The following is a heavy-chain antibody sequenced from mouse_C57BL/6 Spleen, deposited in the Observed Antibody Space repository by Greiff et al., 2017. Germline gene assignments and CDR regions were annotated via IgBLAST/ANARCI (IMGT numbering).Heavy chain of an antibody. CDR1: GYAFSTYW. D-gene: IGHD4-1*01. CDR3: ARGGNWVFAY. Sequence: VQLQQSGAELVKPGASVKISCKASGYAFSTYWMNWVKQRPGKGLEWIGQIYPGEGNINYNGKFKGKATLTADKSSTTAYMPLSSLASEDSAVYFCARGGNWVFAYWGQGTLVTVSA. J-gene: IGHJ3*01. V-gene: IGHV1-80*01. CDR2: IYPGEGNI.